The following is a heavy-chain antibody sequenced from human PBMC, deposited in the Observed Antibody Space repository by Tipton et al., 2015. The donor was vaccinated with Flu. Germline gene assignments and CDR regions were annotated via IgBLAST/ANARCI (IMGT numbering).Heavy chain of an antibody. CDR3: ARHTGDSVRGVIDY. J-gene: IGHJ4*03. CDR1: GYSIRSAYY. CDR2: IYHSGTT. Sequence: TLSLTCSVSGYSIRSAYYWGWVRRPPGKGLGWIGTIYHSGTTYYNPSLKSRLTISVDTSKNQFSLRLSSVTAADTAVYYCARHTGDSVRGVIDYWGQGTTVTVSS. V-gene: IGHV4-38-2*01. D-gene: IGHD3-10*02.